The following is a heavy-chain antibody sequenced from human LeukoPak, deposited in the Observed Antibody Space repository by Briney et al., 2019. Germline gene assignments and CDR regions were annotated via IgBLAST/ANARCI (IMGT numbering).Heavy chain of an antibody. CDR3: AGYNWNYYFDY. Sequence: GGSLRLSCAASEFTFDDYAIHWVRQAPGKGLEWVSLISADGGTTYYADSVKGRFTISRDNGKNSLYLQMNSLRTEDTALYYCAGYNWNYYFDYWGQGTLVTVSS. CDR2: ISADGGTT. CDR1: EFTFDDYA. J-gene: IGHJ4*02. D-gene: IGHD1-7*01. V-gene: IGHV3-43*02.